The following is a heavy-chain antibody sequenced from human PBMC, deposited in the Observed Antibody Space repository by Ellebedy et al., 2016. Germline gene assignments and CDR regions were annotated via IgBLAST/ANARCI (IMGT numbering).Heavy chain of an antibody. CDR3: AKLEGLRLSQYYIDS. D-gene: IGHD3-10*01. J-gene: IGHJ4*02. Sequence: GGSLRLXCAASGFTFSTYAVTWVRQAPGKGLEWVSTISGSGVILYNADSVKGRFTISRDNSMNTLYLQMRSLRAEDTAVYYCAKLEGLRLSQYYIDSWGQGTLITVSS. CDR1: GFTFSTYA. CDR2: ISGSGVIL. V-gene: IGHV3-23*01.